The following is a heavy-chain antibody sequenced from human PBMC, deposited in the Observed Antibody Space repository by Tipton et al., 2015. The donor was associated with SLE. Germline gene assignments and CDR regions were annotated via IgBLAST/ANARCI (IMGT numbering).Heavy chain of an antibody. J-gene: IGHJ4*02. CDR2: INHSGST. D-gene: IGHD1-14*01. V-gene: IGHV4-34*01. Sequence: TLSLTCAVYGGSFSGYYWSWIRQPPGKGLEWIGEINHSGSTNYNPSLKSRVTISVDTSKSQFSLKLSSVTAADTAVYYCARDSYMDTGDYWGQGTLVTVSS. CDR3: ARDSYMDTGDY. CDR1: GGSFSGYY.